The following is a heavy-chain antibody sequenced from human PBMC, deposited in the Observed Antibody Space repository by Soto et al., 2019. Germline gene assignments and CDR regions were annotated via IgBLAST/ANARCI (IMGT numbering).Heavy chain of an antibody. CDR1: GFTFSSYG. CDR3: AKGYCSSTSCPWDE. J-gene: IGHJ4*02. Sequence: GGSLRLSCAASGFTFSSYGMHWVRQAPGKGLEWVAVISYDGSNKYYADSVKGRFTISRDNSKNTLYLQMNSLRAEDTAVYYCAKGYCSSTSCPWDEWGQGTLVTVSS. CDR2: ISYDGSNK. D-gene: IGHD2-2*01. V-gene: IGHV3-30*18.